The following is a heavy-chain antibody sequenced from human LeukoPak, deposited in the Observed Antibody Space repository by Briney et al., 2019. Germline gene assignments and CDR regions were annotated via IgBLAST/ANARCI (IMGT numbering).Heavy chain of an antibody. CDR1: GGSFSGYY. Sequence: SETLSLTCAVYGGSFSGYYWSWIRQPPGKGLEWIGEINHSGSTNYNPSLKSRVTISVDTSKNQFSLKLSSVAAADTAVYYCARGLFGIAAAAPSDYWGQGTLVTVSS. CDR2: INHSGST. D-gene: IGHD6-13*01. V-gene: IGHV4-34*01. CDR3: ARGLFGIAAAAPSDY. J-gene: IGHJ4*02.